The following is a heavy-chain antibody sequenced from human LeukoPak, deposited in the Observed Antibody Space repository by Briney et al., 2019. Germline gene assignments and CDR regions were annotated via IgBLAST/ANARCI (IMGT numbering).Heavy chain of an antibody. D-gene: IGHD1-14*01. CDR2: ITGGGGNT. CDR3: AKRNTGYYFDY. CDR1: GFTFSSYS. V-gene: IGHV3-23*01. Sequence: PGGSLRLSCAASGFTFSSYSMSWVRQAPGKGLEWVSVITGGGGNTYYPDSVQGRFTISRDNSKNTLYLQMNSLSAEDTAVYYCAKRNTGYYFDYWGQGTLVTVSS. J-gene: IGHJ4*02.